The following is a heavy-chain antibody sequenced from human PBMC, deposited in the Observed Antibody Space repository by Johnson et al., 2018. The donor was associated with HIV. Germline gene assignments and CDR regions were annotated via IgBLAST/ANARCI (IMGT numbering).Heavy chain of an antibody. CDR1: GFTFDDYA. D-gene: IGHD6-19*01. V-gene: IGHV3-9*01. CDR3: AKDSSGWYSGAFDI. CDR2: ISWNSGSI. Sequence: VQLVESGGGVVRPGRSLRLSCAASGFTFDDYAMHWVRQAPGKGLAWVSGISWNSGSIGYADSVKGRFTISRDNSKNTLYLQMNSLRAEDTAVYYCAKDSSGWYSGAFDIWGQGTMVTVSS. J-gene: IGHJ3*02.